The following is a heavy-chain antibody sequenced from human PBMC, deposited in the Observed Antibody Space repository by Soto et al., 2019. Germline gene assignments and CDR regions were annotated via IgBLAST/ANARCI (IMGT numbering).Heavy chain of an antibody. V-gene: IGHV3-74*01. Sequence: PGGSLRLSCAASGFTFSSYWMHWVRQAPGKGLVWVSRINSDGSSTSYADSVKGRFTISRDNAENSLYLQMNSLRAEDTAVYYCARDLLSGSYGDYWGQGTLVTVSS. D-gene: IGHD3-10*01. CDR2: INSDGSST. J-gene: IGHJ4*02. CDR1: GFTFSSYW. CDR3: ARDLLSGSYGDY.